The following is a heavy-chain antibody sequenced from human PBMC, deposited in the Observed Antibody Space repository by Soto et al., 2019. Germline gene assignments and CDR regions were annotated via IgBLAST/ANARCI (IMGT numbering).Heavy chain of an antibody. Sequence: QMQLVQSGPEVKKPGTSVKVSCKASGFTFTSSAVQWVRQARGQRLEWIGWIVVGSGNTNYAQKFQERVTITRAMSTSTAYMELSSLRSEDTAVYYCAADVSGSYPDSPDYWGQGTLVTVSS. CDR2: IVVGSGNT. CDR1: GFTFTSSA. D-gene: IGHD1-26*01. V-gene: IGHV1-58*01. CDR3: AADVSGSYPDSPDY. J-gene: IGHJ4*02.